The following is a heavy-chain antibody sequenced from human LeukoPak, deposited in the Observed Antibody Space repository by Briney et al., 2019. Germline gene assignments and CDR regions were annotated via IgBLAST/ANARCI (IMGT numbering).Heavy chain of an antibody. CDR3: AREGSVRGAPYYFDY. V-gene: IGHV1-18*01. J-gene: IGHJ4*02. D-gene: IGHD1-26*01. CDR1: GYTFTTYG. CDR2: ISGYSGNT. Sequence: ASVKVSCKASGYTFTTYGISWVRQAPGQGLEWMGWISGYSGNTNYAQRFQGRVSMTTDTSTSTAYMELRSLRSDDTAVYYCAREGSVRGAPYYFDYWGQGTLVTVSS.